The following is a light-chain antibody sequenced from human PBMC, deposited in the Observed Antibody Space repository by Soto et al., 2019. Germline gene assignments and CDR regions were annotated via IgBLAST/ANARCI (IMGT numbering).Light chain of an antibody. V-gene: IGKV3D-15*01. J-gene: IGKJ5*01. CDR3: QQRSDWTPT. Sequence: EVVVTQSPATLSVSPGERATLSCRASHSISRSLAWYQQKLGQAPRLLIYDASKRATGIPARFSGSGSGTDFTLTISSLQNEDFAVYVCQQRSDWTPTFGQGTRLEIK. CDR1: HSISRS. CDR2: DAS.